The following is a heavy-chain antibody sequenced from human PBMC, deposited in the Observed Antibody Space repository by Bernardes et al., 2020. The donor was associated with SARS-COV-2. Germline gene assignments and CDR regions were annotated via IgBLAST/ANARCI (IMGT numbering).Heavy chain of an antibody. CDR2: ISASNGNT. D-gene: IGHD2-2*02. Sequence: ASVKVSCKASGYTFTSYGIRWVRQAPGQGLEWMGWISASNGNTNYAQKLQGRVTMTTDTSTSTAYMERRSLRSDDTAVYYCTRYGKIVIVPAAIEYAFDIWGQGTMLTVSS. CDR3: TRYGKIVIVPAAIEYAFDI. CDR1: GYTFTSYG. J-gene: IGHJ3*02. V-gene: IGHV1-18*01.